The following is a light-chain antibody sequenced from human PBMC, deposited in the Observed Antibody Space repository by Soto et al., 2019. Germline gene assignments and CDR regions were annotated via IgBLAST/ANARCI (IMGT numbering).Light chain of an antibody. V-gene: IGKV1-39*01. J-gene: IGKJ5*01. CDR2: AAS. Sequence: DIQMTQSPSSLSSSLGDRVTITCGASQSISRYLNWYQQKPGKAPKLLIYAASSLQSGVPSRFSGSGSGTDFTLTISSLKHEDFATYYCQQSSSTTHTFGQGTRLEIK. CDR3: QQSSSTTHT. CDR1: QSISRY.